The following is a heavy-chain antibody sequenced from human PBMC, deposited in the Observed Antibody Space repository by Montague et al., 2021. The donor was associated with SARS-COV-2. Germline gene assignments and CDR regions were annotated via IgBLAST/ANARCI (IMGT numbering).Heavy chain of an antibody. V-gene: IGHV4-59*08. CDR3: ARFFRVGTSSAFDH. CDR2: VRDSGTT. J-gene: IGHJ5*02. CDR1: GASIMGYH. D-gene: IGHD3-10*01. Sequence: SETLSLTCGVSGASIMGYHWSWVRKPPGRGLEWIGDVRDSGTTKYNPSLNNRITISIDTSKAQSSLILTSVDAADTAGYYCARFFRVGTSSAFDHWGQGILVTVSS.